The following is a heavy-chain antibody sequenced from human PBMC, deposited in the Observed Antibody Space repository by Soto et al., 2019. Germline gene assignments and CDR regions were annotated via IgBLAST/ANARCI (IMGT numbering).Heavy chain of an antibody. CDR2: ISYDGSNK. J-gene: IGHJ6*02. V-gene: IGHV3-30-3*01. D-gene: IGHD1-26*01. CDR3: ARSIEGSGGMDV. CDR1: GFTFSSYA. Sequence: GGSLRLSCSASGFTFSSYAMHWVRQAPGKGLEWVAVISYDGSNKYYADSVKGRFTISRDNSKNTLYLQMNSLRAEDTAVYYCARSIEGSGGMDVWGQGTTVTVSS.